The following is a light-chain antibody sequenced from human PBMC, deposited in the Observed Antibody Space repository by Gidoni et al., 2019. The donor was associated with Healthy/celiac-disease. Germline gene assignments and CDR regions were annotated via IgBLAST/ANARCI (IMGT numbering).Light chain of an antibody. Sequence: EIVMTQSPATLSVSPGERATLSSRASQSVSSNLAWYQQKPGQAPRLLIYGASTRATVIPARFSGSGSGTEFTLTISRLQSEDFAVYYCQQYNNWRVTFGQGTRVEIK. J-gene: IGKJ5*01. CDR2: GAS. CDR1: QSVSSN. V-gene: IGKV3-15*01. CDR3: QQYNNWRVT.